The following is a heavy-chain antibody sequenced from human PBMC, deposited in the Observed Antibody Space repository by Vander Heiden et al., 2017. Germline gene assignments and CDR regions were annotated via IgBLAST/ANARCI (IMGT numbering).Heavy chain of an antibody. CDR2: INPNRGGT. Sequence: QVQLVQSGAEVKKPGASVKVSCKASGYTFTGYYMHWVRQAPGQGLEWMGWINPNRGGTNYAQKFQGRVTMTRDTSISTAYMELSRLRSDDTAVYYCAREALAATDSAEYFQHWGQGTLVTVSS. CDR3: AREALAATDSAEYFQH. CDR1: GYTFTGYY. J-gene: IGHJ1*01. V-gene: IGHV1-2*02. D-gene: IGHD2-15*01.